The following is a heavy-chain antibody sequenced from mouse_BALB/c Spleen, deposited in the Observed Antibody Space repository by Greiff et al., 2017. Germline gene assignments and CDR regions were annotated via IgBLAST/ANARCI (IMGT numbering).Heavy chain of an antibody. Sequence: LVKTGASVKISCKASGYSFTGYYMHWVKQSHGKSLEWIGYISCYNGATSYNQKFKGKATFTVDTSSSTAYMQFNSLTSEDSAVYYCARTGHERNWYFDVWGAGTTVTVSS. CDR1: GYSFTGYY. CDR2: ISCYNGAT. CDR3: ARTGHERNWYFDV. V-gene: IGHV1S34*01. D-gene: IGHD4-1*01. J-gene: IGHJ1*01.